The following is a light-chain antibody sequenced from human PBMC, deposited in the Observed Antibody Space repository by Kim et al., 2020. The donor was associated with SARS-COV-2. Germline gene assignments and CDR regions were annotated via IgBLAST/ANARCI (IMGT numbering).Light chain of an antibody. Sequence: GESVTISCSGSISNIGSNSVNWFQQLPGTAPKLLIYINNQRPSGVPDRFSCSKSGTSASLAISGLQSEDEADYYCATWDDSLNGGVFGGGTQLTVL. CDR2: INN. CDR3: ATWDDSLNGGV. J-gene: IGLJ2*01. CDR1: ISNIGSNS. V-gene: IGLV1-44*01.